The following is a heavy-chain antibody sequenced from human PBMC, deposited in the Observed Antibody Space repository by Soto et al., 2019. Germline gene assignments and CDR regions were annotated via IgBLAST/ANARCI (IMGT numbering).Heavy chain of an antibody. V-gene: IGHV3-15*01. J-gene: IGHJ3*02. CDR3: TTDIWYVAFDI. D-gene: IGHD6-13*01. CDR1: GFTFSNAW. CDR2: IKSKTDGGTT. Sequence: EVQLVESGGGLVKPGGSLRLSCAASGFTFSNAWMSWVRQAPGKGLEWVGRIKSKTDGGTTDYAAPVKGRFTISRDDSKNTLDLQMNSLKTEDTAVYYCTTDIWYVAFDIWGQGTMVTVSS.